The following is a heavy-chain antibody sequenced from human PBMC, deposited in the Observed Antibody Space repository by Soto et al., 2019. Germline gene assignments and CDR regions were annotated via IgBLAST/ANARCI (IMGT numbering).Heavy chain of an antibody. Sequence: GESLKISCKGSGYRFSSYWIAWVRQMPGKGLEWMGIIYPGDSDTRYSPSFEGQVTISADKSNSTAYLQWSSLKASDTATYYCARQGSNGAYYYYGMDVWGQGTTVTVS. CDR3: ARQGSNGAYYYYGMDV. J-gene: IGHJ6*02. D-gene: IGHD3-16*01. CDR2: IYPGDSDT. CDR1: GYRFSSYW. V-gene: IGHV5-51*01.